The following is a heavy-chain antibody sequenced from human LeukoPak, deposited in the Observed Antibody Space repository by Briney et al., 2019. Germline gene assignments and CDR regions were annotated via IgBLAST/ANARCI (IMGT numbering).Heavy chain of an antibody. D-gene: IGHD2/OR15-2a*01. Sequence: GRTLSLSPALSRFTFSRYSVNSVPQSPGPRRGGVSYFSSSSSNIYYADSAKARFTISRDNAKNSLYLQMNSLRGEDTAVYYCARYIGIDPNCFDYWGQGTLVTVSS. CDR2: FSSSSSNI. V-gene: IGHV3-48*01. CDR1: RFTFSRYS. J-gene: IGHJ4*02. CDR3: ARYIGIDPNCFDY.